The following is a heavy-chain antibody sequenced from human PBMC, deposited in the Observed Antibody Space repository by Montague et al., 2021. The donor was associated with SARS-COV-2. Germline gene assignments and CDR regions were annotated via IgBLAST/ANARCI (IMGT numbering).Heavy chain of an antibody. J-gene: IGHJ4*02. D-gene: IGHD3-16*01. V-gene: IGHV4-4*03. Sequence: PETLSLTCAVSGGSISSSNWWGWVRQPPGKGLEWIGEIYHSGSTNYNPSLKSRVTISVDKSKNQFSLKLSSVTAADTAVYYCARAPGGGTLDYFDYWGQGTLVTVSS. CDR1: GGSISSSNW. CDR2: IYHSGST. CDR3: ARAPGGGTLDYFDY.